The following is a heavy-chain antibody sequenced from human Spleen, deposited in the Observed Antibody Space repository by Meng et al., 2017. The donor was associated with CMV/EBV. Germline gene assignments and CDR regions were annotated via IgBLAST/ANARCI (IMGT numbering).Heavy chain of an antibody. J-gene: IGHJ5*02. CDR1: GFTLSSYS. CDR2: ISSGSSYI. Sequence: SGFTLSSYSMNWVRQAPGKGLEWVESISSGSSYINYADSLKGRFTISRDNAQNSLFLQMNSLRAEDTAMYYCARDMVRGVKGWFDPWGQGTMVTVSS. D-gene: IGHD3-10*01. CDR3: ARDMVRGVKGWFDP. V-gene: IGHV3-21*01.